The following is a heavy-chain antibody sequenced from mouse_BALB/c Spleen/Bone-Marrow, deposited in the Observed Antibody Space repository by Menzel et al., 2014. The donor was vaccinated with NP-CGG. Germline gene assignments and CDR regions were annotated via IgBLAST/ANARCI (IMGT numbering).Heavy chain of an antibody. CDR2: IYPGDGDT. Sequence: VQLQQSGAELVRPGSSVKISRKASGYAFSSYWMNWVRQRPGQGLEWIGQIYPGDGDTNYNGKFKGKATLTADRSSSTAYMQLSSLTSEDSAVYFCARTPWFAYWGQGTLVTVSA. CDR1: GYAFSSYW. V-gene: IGHV1-80*01. CDR3: ARTPWFAY. J-gene: IGHJ3*01.